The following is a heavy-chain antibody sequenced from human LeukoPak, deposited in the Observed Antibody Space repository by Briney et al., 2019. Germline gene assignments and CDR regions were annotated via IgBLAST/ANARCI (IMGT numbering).Heavy chain of an antibody. CDR2: IYPGDPDT. Sequence: GESLKISCKVSGNSFTSNWIGWVRQMPGKGLEWMGIIYPGDPDTRYSPSFQGQVTISADKSISTAYLQWSSLKVSGTAMYYCARREDSSSWYYFDYWGQGTLVTVSS. CDR3: ARREDSSSWYYFDY. V-gene: IGHV5-51*01. D-gene: IGHD6-13*01. J-gene: IGHJ4*02. CDR1: GNSFTSNW.